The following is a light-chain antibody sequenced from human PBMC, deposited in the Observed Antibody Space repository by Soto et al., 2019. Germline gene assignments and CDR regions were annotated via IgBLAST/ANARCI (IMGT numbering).Light chain of an antibody. V-gene: IGLV2-11*01. CDR1: SNDVGGYNY. J-gene: IGLJ1*01. Sequence: QSALTRPRPVSGSPGQSVTISCTGSSNDVGGYNYVSWYQQRPGKAPKLLIYDVTKWQPGLPDRFSGSKSGNTASLTISGLQADDEADYYCCSYAGTSSSFVFGTGTKVTVL. CDR3: CSYAGTSSSFV. CDR2: DVT.